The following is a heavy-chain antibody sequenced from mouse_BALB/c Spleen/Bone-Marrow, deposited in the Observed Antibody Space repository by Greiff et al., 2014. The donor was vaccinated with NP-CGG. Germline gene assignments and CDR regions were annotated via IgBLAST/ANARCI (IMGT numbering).Heavy chain of an antibody. CDR1: GFTFSDYY. J-gene: IGHJ4*01. Sequence: EVQRVESGGGLVKPGGSLKLSCAASGFTFSDYYMYWVRQTPEKRPEWVATISDGGGYTYYPDSVWGRFTISRDNAKNNLYLQMSSLKSEDTAMYYCARSGERYGAMDYWGQGTSVTVFS. CDR3: ARSGERYGAMDY. V-gene: IGHV5-4*02. D-gene: IGHD2-10*02. CDR2: ISDGGGYT.